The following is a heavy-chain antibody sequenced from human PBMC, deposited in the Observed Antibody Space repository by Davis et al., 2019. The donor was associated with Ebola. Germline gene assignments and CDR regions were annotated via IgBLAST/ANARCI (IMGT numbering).Heavy chain of an antibody. V-gene: IGHV4-31*03. Sequence: MPSETLSLTCTVSGASLFTGGFSWGWVRRLPGTGLEWIGYIYYDGETFFNPSLTSRVTLSTDRPKSQFSLNLRSVTAAATAVYYCARARAGHSSPFDFWGQGTLVTVSS. CDR2: IYYDGET. D-gene: IGHD3-10*01. CDR3: ARARAGHSSPFDF. CDR1: GASLFTGGFS. J-gene: IGHJ4*02.